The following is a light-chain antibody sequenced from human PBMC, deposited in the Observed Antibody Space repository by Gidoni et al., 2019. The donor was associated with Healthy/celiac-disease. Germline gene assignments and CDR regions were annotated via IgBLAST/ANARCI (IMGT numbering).Light chain of an antibody. V-gene: IGLV2-14*03. CDR3: SSYTSSSTLG. Sequence: LTQPASVSGSPGQSITISCTGTSSDVGCYNYVSWYQQHPGKAPKLMIYDVSNRPSGVSNRFSGSKSGNTAFLTISGLQAEDEADYYCSSYTSSSTLGFGTGTKVTVL. CDR2: DVS. CDR1: SSDVGCYNY. J-gene: IGLJ1*01.